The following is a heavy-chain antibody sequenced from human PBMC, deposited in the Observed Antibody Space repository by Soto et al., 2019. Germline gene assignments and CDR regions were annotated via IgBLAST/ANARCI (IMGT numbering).Heavy chain of an antibody. V-gene: IGHV3-23*01. Sequence: PWWSLRLSCSASVFTFSSSAMRWCRQAPGQGLEWVSSITYTGNTHYPDSVKGRFTISRDNSKNTLYLQMDSLRVEDTAVYYCAKLQHNSYYYVMDVWGQGTTVTVSS. CDR2: ITYTGNT. CDR1: VFTFSSSA. CDR3: AKLQHNSYYYVMDV. J-gene: IGHJ6*02.